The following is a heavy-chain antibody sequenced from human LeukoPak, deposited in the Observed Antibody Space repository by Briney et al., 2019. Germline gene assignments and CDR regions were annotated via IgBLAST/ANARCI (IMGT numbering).Heavy chain of an antibody. V-gene: IGHV4-59*08. CDR3: AACDYYDSSGYFAALRV. CDR1: GGSISSYY. CDR2: IYYSGST. Sequence: PSETLSLTCTVSGGSISSYYWSWIRQPPGKGLEWIGYIYYSGSTNYSPFLKSRVTISVDTSKNQFSLKLSSVTAADTAVYYCAACDYYDSSGYFAALRVWGQGTLVTVSS. D-gene: IGHD3-22*01. J-gene: IGHJ4*02.